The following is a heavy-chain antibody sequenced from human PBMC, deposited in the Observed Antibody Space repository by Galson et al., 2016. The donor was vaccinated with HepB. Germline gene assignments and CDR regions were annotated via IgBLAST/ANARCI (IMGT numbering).Heavy chain of an antibody. V-gene: IGHV3-23*01. CDR1: GFTFSRYA. J-gene: IGHJ4*02. CDR2: LTGNGGGT. Sequence: SLRLSCAASGFTFSRYAMNWVRQAPGKGLEWVATLTGNGGGTYYADSVKGRFTISRDNSKNTLYLEMISLRAGDTAVYYCAKVPHHSTGWPREIDYWGQGTLVIVSS. D-gene: IGHD6-25*01. CDR3: AKVPHHSTGWPREIDY.